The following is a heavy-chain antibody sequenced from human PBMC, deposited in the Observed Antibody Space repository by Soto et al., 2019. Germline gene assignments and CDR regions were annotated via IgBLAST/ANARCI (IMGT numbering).Heavy chain of an antibody. J-gene: IGHJ4*02. CDR2: INQDGSEK. V-gene: IGHV3-7*01. Sequence: GGSLRLSCAASGFTFSTYLMDWVRQTPGKGLEWVANINQDGSEKNYVDSVKGRFTISRDNAKNSLYLQMSSLTAEDSALYYCSRSLDYWGQGTIVTV. CDR1: GFTFSTYL. CDR3: SRSLDY.